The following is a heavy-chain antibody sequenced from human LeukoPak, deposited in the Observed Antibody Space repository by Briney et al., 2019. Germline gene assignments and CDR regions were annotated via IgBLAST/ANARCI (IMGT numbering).Heavy chain of an antibody. CDR3: AREYSSSWYVDYYYMDV. CDR1: GFIFSIYG. Sequence: GGSLRLSCAASGFIFSIYGMSWVRQAPGKGLEWVSAIVGSGDDTHYADSVKGRFTISRDNSKNTLYLQMNSLRAEDTAVYYCAREYSSSWYVDYYYMDVWGKGTTVTVSS. CDR2: IVGSGDDT. J-gene: IGHJ6*03. D-gene: IGHD6-13*01. V-gene: IGHV3-23*01.